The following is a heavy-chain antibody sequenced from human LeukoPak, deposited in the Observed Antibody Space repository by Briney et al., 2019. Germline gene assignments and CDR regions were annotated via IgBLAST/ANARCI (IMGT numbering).Heavy chain of an antibody. J-gene: IGHJ4*02. CDR2: ISSGAGSP. D-gene: IGHD6-6*01. CDR1: GFTFGGYA. Sequence: GGSLRLSCVASGFTFGGYALAWVRQAPGKWLEWVSTISSGAGSPFYADSVRGRFTISRDNSKNTLSLHMTSLRPEDTAVYYCVKGGSSSSEGGWGQGTQVTVSS. CDR3: VKGGSSSSEGG. V-gene: IGHV3-23*01.